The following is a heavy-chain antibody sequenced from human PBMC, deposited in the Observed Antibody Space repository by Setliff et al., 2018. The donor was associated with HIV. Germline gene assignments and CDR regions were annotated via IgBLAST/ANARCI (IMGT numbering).Heavy chain of an antibody. Sequence: ETLSLTCTVSGDSISSHYWWSWVRQSPGKGLEWIGEISHSGSTNYNPSLRSRVTMSVDKSNNQFSLKLSSVTAADTAVYYCARDYYDDTYYSPGIYYLYYMDVWGKGTTVTVSS. CDR1: GDSISSHYW. V-gene: IGHV4-4*02. J-gene: IGHJ6*03. D-gene: IGHD3-10*01. CDR3: ARDYYDDTYYSPGIYYLYYMDV. CDR2: ISHSGST.